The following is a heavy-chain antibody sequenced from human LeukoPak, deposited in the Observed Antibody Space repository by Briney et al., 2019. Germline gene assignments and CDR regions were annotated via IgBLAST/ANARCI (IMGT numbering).Heavy chain of an antibody. J-gene: IGHJ4*02. CDR1: GGSISGYY. CDR3: AGGGDSGGYYYPMFDY. Sequence: SETLSLTCTVSGGSISGYYWSWIRLPPGKGLEWIAYIHYSGTTNYNPSLRSRVTISVDTSKNQFSLKVNSVTAADTAVYYCAGGGDSGGYYYPMFDYWGQGTLVTVSS. D-gene: IGHD3-22*01. V-gene: IGHV4-59*01. CDR2: IHYSGTT.